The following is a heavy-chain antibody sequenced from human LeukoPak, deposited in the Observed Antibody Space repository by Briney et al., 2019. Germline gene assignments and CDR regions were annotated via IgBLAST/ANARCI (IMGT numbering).Heavy chain of an antibody. V-gene: IGHV3-30*04. CDR3: ARGLHFRVYDSSDYYPY. CDR2: ISYDGSNK. J-gene: IGHJ4*02. D-gene: IGHD3-22*01. Sequence: PGGSLRLSCAASGFTFSSYAMHWVRQAPGKGLEWVAVISYDGSNKYYADSVKSRFTISRDNAKNSLYLQMNTLRAEDTAVYYGARGLHFRVYDSSDYYPYWGQGTLVTVSS. CDR1: GFTFSSYA.